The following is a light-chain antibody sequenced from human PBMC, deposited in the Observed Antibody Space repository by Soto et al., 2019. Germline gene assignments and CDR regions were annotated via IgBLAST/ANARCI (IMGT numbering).Light chain of an antibody. V-gene: IGKV3-15*01. CDR3: QQYSHWPPYT. CDR1: QSVSRK. CDR2: GTS. Sequence: EIVMTQSPATLSVSPGERATLSCRASQSVSRKLAWYQQKPGQAPRLLIYGTSTRATGIPARFSGSGSGTEFTLTISSLQSEDFAIYYCQQYSHWPPYTFGQGTTLET. J-gene: IGKJ2*01.